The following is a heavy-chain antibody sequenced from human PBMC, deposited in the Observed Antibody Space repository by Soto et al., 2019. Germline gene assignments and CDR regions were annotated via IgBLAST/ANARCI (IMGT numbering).Heavy chain of an antibody. D-gene: IGHD3-9*01. CDR2: IRSKANSYAT. J-gene: IGHJ6*02. Sequence: GGSLRLSCAASGFTFSGSAMHWVRQASGKGLEWVGRIRSKANSYATAYAASVKGRFTISRDDSKNTAYLQMNSLKTEDTAVYYCTRFRYFDWLLYGMDVWGQGTTVTVSS. CDR3: TRFRYFDWLLYGMDV. CDR1: GFTFSGSA. V-gene: IGHV3-73*01.